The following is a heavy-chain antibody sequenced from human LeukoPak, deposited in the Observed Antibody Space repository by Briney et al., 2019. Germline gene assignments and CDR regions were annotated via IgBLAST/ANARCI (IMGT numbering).Heavy chain of an antibody. J-gene: IGHJ4*02. CDR3: AKADYSSSWYVFDY. Sequence: GRSLRLSCAASGFTFSSDAMNWVRQAPGKGLEWVSTISGTGGNTYYADSVKGRFTISRDNSRNTLYLQMNGLRAEDTAVYYCAKADYSSSWYVFDYWGQGTLVTVSS. CDR2: ISGTGGNT. V-gene: IGHV3-23*01. CDR1: GFTFSSDA. D-gene: IGHD6-13*01.